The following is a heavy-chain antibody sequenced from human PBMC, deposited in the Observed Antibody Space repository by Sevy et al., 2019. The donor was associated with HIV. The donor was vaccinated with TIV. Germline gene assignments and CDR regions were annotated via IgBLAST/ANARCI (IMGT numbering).Heavy chain of an antibody. CDR1: GFTFSDSA. V-gene: IGHV3-73*01. CDR2: IRNKANNYAT. J-gene: IGHJ2*01. D-gene: IGHD1-1*01. CDR3: TRHNKTSNWYFDV. Sequence: GGFLRLSCAASGFTFSDSAMHWVRQASGKGLEWVGRIRNKANNYATAYAASVKGRLTISRDDSKNTAYLQMNSLKTEDTAVYYCTRHNKTSNWYFDVWGRGILVTVSS.